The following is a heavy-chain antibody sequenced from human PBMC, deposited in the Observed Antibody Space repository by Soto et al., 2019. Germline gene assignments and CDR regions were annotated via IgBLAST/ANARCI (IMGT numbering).Heavy chain of an antibody. CDR2: ISSSSNYI. J-gene: IGHJ6*02. Sequence: PGGSLRLSCAASGFTFSSYSMNWARRPPGKGLEWVSSISSSSNYIYYADSVKGRFTISRDNAKNSLYLQMNSLRAEDTAVYYCAVVPAANGHYGMDVWGQGTTVTVSS. D-gene: IGHD2-2*01. CDR3: AVVPAANGHYGMDV. V-gene: IGHV3-21*01. CDR1: GFTFSSYS.